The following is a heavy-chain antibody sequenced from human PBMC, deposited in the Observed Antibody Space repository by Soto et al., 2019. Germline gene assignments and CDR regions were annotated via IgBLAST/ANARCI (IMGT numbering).Heavy chain of an antibody. V-gene: IGHV3-7*03. CDR1: GFTFSSYW. Sequence: EVQLVESGGGLVQPGGSLRLSCAASGFTFSSYWMSWVRQAPGKGLEWVANIKQDGSEKYYVDSVKGRFTISRDNAKNSLYLQMNSLRAEDTAVYYCATLWFGYQTAFDYWGQGTLVTVSS. CDR2: IKQDGSEK. J-gene: IGHJ4*02. CDR3: ATLWFGYQTAFDY. D-gene: IGHD3-10*01.